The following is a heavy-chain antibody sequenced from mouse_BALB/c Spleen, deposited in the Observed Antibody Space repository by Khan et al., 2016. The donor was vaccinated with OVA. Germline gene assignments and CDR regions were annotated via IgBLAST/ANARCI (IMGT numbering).Heavy chain of an antibody. J-gene: IGHJ3*01. V-gene: IGHV2-2*03. CDR1: GFSLNYYG. CDR3: ARNYDYDEGLAY. Sequence: QVQLKESGPGLVQPSQSLSITCTVSGFSLNYYGVHWVRQYPGKGLEWLGVIWSGGSTDYNAPFISRLSISKDNSKSQVFFKMNSLQSNDTAIYYCARNYDYDEGLAYWGQGTLVTVSA. CDR2: IWSGGST. D-gene: IGHD2-4*01.